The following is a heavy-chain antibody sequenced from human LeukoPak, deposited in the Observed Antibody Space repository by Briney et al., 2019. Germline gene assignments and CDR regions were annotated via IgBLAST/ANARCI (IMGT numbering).Heavy chain of an antibody. CDR3: ARRRGTDAFDI. CDR1: GGSISSSSYY. D-gene: IGHD3-10*01. V-gene: IGHV4-39*01. J-gene: IGHJ3*02. CDR2: IYYSGST. Sequence: PSETLSLTCTVSGGSISSSSYYWGWIRQPPGKGLEWIGSIYYSGSTYYNPSLKSRVTISVDTSKNQFSLKLSSVTAADTAVYYCARRRGTDAFDIWGQGTMVTVSS.